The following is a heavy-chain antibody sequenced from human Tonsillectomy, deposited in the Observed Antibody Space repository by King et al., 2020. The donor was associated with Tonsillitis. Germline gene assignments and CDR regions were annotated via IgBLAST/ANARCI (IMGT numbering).Heavy chain of an antibody. Sequence: VQLVESGAEVKKPGESLRISCTGSGYSFTNYWINWVRQMPGKGLEWMGRIDPSDSYTNYSPSFQGHVTISADKSVTTAYLQWTSLKASDTAMYYCARQHESMIDRSPFDPWGQGTLAT. CDR1: GYSFTNYW. V-gene: IGHV5-10-1*03. CDR3: ARQHESMIDRSPFDP. D-gene: IGHD3-22*01. J-gene: IGHJ5*02. CDR2: IDPSDSYT.